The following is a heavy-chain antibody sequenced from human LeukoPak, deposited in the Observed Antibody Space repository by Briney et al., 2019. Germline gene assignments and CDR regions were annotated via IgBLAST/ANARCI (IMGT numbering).Heavy chain of an antibody. CDR1: GFTFSSYE. J-gene: IGHJ3*02. D-gene: IGHD6-13*01. Sequence: GGSLRLSCAASGFTFSSYELNWVGQAPGKGLEGVSNISSSGGTIYYADSVKGRFTISRDNAKNSLYLQMNSLRAEDTAVYYCAREKLPGIAASGVGGVAFDIWGQGTMVTVSS. CDR3: AREKLPGIAASGVGGVAFDI. CDR2: ISSSGGTI. V-gene: IGHV3-48*03.